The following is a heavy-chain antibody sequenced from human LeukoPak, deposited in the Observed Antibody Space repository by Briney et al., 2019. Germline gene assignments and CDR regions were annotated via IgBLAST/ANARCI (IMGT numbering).Heavy chain of an antibody. V-gene: IGHV3-48*03. D-gene: IGHD6-13*01. J-gene: IGHJ4*02. CDR1: GFTFSSYE. CDR3: ARVSGSTAGHVFDY. CDR2: ISSSGTTI. Sequence: PGGSLRLSCAASGFTFSSYEMNWVRQAPGKGLEWVSYISSSGTTIYYADSVKGRFTISRDNAKNSLYLQMNSLRAEDTAVYYCARVSGSTAGHVFDYWGQGTLVTVSS.